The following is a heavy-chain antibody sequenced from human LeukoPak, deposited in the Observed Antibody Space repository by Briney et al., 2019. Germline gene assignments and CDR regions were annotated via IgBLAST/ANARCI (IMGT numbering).Heavy chain of an antibody. Sequence: ASVKVSCKASGYSFTTHDITWVRQATGQGLEWLGWINPNSGNTDYAQKFQDRVTMTRNSSISTVYLELSSLRSEDTAVYYCARGVPTFWNGCFADHDFWGQGTLVTVSS. J-gene: IGHJ4*02. V-gene: IGHV1-8*02. CDR1: GYSFTTHD. CDR2: INPNSGNT. D-gene: IGHD3-3*01. CDR3: ARGVPTFWNGCFADHDF.